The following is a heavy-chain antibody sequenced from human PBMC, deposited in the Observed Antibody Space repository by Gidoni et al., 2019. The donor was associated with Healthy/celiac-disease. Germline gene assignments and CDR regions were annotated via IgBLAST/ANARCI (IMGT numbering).Heavy chain of an antibody. J-gene: IGHJ4*02. CDR2: IYYSGST. CDR3: ARQGLAFDY. V-gene: IGHV4-39*01. Sequence: QLQLQESGPGLVQPSETLSLTCTVSCGSISSRSYYWGWIRQPPGKGLEWIGSIYYSGSTYYNPSLKSRVTISVDTSKNQFALKLSSVTAADTAVYYCARQGLAFDYWGQGTLVTVSS. CDR1: CGSISSRSYY.